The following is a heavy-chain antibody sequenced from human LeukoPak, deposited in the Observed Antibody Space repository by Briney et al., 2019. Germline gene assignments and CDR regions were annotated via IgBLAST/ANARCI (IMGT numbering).Heavy chain of an antibody. CDR1: GFTFSSYA. D-gene: IGHD2-2*01. CDR3: AKAFDDCTSTSCADFDY. J-gene: IGHJ4*02. Sequence: HAAGSLRLSCAASGFTFSSYAMSWVRQAPGKGLEWVSGISSSGGITYYADSVKGRFTISRDNSKNTLYLQMNSLRAEDTAVYYCAKAFDDCTSTSCADFDYWGKGTLVTVSS. CDR2: ISSSGGIT. V-gene: IGHV3-23*01.